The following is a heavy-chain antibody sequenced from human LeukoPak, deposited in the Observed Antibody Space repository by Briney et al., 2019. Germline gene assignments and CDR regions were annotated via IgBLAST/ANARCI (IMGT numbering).Heavy chain of an antibody. D-gene: IGHD1-26*01. CDR3: AKGGTINYYYYMDV. J-gene: IGHJ6*03. CDR1: GFTFDDYA. Sequence: QAGGSLRLSCAASGFTFDDYAMHWVRQAPGKGLEWVSGISWNSGSIDYVDSVKGRFTISRDNAKNSLYLQMNSPRAEDTALYYCAKGGTINYYYYMDVWGKGTTVTVSS. V-gene: IGHV3-9*01. CDR2: ISWNSGSI.